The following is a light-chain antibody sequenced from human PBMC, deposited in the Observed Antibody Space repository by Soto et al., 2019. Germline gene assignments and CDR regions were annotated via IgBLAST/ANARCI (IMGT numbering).Light chain of an antibody. CDR2: GAH. J-gene: IGKJ1*01. V-gene: IGKV3-20*01. CDR1: QSIRSHY. Sequence: EIVLTQSPGTLSLSPGERATLSCRASQSIRSHYLAWYQQKPGQAPRLLISGAHNRAPGIPDRFSGSESVTDFTLRISRLESEDFAVYYCQQYGSSVKFGQGTKVEIK. CDR3: QQYGSSVK.